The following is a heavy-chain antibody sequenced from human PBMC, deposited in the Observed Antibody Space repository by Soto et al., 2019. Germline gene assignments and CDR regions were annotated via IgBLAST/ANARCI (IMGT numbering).Heavy chain of an antibody. D-gene: IGHD6-19*01. CDR1: GVTFSSYW. CDR2: IKQDGSEK. Sequence: PGGSLRLSCAASGVTFSSYWMSWVRQAPGKGLEWVANIKQDGSEKYYVDSVEGRFTVSRDNAKDSLYLQMNSLRAEDTAVYYCARHTPPRSGWPRAPGYFDYWGQGTLVTVSS. J-gene: IGHJ4*02. V-gene: IGHV3-7*05. CDR3: ARHTPPRSGWPRAPGYFDY.